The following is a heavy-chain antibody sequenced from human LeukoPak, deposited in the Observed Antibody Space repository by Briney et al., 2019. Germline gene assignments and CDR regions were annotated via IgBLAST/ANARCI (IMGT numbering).Heavy chain of an antibody. D-gene: IGHD6-19*01. Sequence: PSETLSLTCTVSGGSISSYYWSWIRQPPGKGLEWIGFIYDSGSTNYNPYLKSRVTISVDTSKNQFSLKLSSVTAADTAVYYCARHRVPVTGFDSWGQGSLVTVSS. CDR1: GGSISSYY. V-gene: IGHV4-59*08. CDR3: ARHRVPVTGFDS. CDR2: IYDSGST. J-gene: IGHJ4*02.